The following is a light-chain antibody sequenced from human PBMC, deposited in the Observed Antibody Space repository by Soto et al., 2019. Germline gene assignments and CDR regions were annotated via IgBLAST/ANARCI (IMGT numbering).Light chain of an antibody. V-gene: IGLV1-44*01. Sequence: QSVLTQPPSASGTPGQRVTISCSGSSSNIGSNTVNWDQQLPGTAHKLLIYSNNQRPSGVPDRFSGSKSGTSASLAISGLQSEDEADYYCAAWDDSLNGVVFGGGTKLTVL. CDR1: SSNIGSNT. J-gene: IGLJ2*01. CDR3: AAWDDSLNGVV. CDR2: SNN.